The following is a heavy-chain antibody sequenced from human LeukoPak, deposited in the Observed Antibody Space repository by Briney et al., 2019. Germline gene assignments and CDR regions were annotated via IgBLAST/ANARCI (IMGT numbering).Heavy chain of an antibody. V-gene: IGHV1-69-2*01. Sequence: ASVKVSCKVSGYTFTDYYMHWVQQAPGKGLEWMGLVDPEDGETIYAEKFQGRVTITADTSTDTAYMELSSLRSEDTAVYYCATDPPHSGSYYALDIWGQGTMVTVSS. J-gene: IGHJ3*02. CDR1: GYTFTDYY. CDR2: VDPEDGET. D-gene: IGHD1-26*01. CDR3: ATDPPHSGSYYALDI.